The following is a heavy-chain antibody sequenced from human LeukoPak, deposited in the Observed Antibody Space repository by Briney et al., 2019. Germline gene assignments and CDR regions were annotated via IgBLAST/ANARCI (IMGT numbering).Heavy chain of an antibody. CDR2: IIPIFGTA. V-gene: IGHV1-69*13. CDR3: ARVGMVRGVMSYYFDY. D-gene: IGHD3-10*01. CDR1: VDTFSSYD. Sequence: GASVKVSYKASVDTFSSYDISCVRQAPGQGLEWMGGIIPIFGTANYAQKFQGRVTITADESTSTAYMELSSLRSEDTAVYYCARVGMVRGVMSYYFDYWGQGTLVTVSS. J-gene: IGHJ4*02.